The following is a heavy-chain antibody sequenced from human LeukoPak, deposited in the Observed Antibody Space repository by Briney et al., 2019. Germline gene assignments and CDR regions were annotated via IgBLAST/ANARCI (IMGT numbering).Heavy chain of an antibody. CDR2: IYPYSGDT. Sequence: ASVTVPCKASGYTFTGYYMHWVRQAPGQGLEWMGWIYPYSGDTNYAQNFQGRVTMTRDTSISTAYMELSSLKSDDTAVYYCARDRNSGSSLDIWGQGTMLTVSS. D-gene: IGHD6-6*01. CDR1: GYTFTGYY. CDR3: ARDRNSGSSLDI. J-gene: IGHJ3*02. V-gene: IGHV1-2*02.